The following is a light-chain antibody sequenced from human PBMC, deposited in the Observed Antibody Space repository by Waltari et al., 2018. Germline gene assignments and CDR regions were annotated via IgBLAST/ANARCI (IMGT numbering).Light chain of an antibody. J-gene: IGLJ2*01. Sequence: QSVLTQPPSVSGAPGQRVTISCTGSSPNIGAGYDVHWYQQLPGTAPKLLMFQNNNRPSGVPDRFSGSNSGTSASLAITGLQAEDEADYYCQSYDTSLSDVVFGGGTKLTVL. V-gene: IGLV1-40*01. CDR2: QNN. CDR3: QSYDTSLSDVV. CDR1: SPNIGAGYD.